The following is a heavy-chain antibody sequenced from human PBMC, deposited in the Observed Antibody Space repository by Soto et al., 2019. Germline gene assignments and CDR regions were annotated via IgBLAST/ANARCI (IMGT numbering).Heavy chain of an antibody. V-gene: IGHV3-30*18. Sequence: QVQLVESGGGVVQPGASLRVSCAASGFDFNSYAMHWVRQAPGKGLEWMGVISNDGSNVYYADFVKGRFTISRDRSKNTLFLQGGRLRGDDTGTYYCAKAILAATIGAYAMDVWGQGTTVTVSS. CDR2: ISNDGSNV. D-gene: IGHD6-13*01. CDR3: AKAILAATIGAYAMDV. J-gene: IGHJ6*02. CDR1: GFDFNSYA.